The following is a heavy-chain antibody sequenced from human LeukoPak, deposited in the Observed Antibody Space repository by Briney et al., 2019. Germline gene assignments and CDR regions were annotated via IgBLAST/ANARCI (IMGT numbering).Heavy chain of an antibody. CDR2: IYYSGST. CDR1: GGSINSYC. Sequence: SETLSLTCTVSGGSINSYCWSWIRQPPGKGLEWIGYIYYSGSTNYNPSLKSRVTISVHTSKNQFSLKLSSVTAAETAVYYCARVLVRGVISFYNWFDPWGQGTLVTVSS. V-gene: IGHV4-59*12. D-gene: IGHD3-10*01. CDR3: ARVLVRGVISFYNWFDP. J-gene: IGHJ5*02.